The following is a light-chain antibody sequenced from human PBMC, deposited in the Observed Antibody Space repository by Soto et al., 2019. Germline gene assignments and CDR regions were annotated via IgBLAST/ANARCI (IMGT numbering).Light chain of an antibody. CDR2: DTS. CDR1: QSVSNY. J-gene: IGKJ2*01. V-gene: IGKV3-11*01. Sequence: EIVLTQSPATLSLSPGERATISCRASQSVSNYLAWYQQKPGQAPRLLIYDTSNRATGIPARFSGSGSGIDFTLTISSLEPEDFAVYYCQQRSNWPRTFGQGTKLEIK. CDR3: QQRSNWPRT.